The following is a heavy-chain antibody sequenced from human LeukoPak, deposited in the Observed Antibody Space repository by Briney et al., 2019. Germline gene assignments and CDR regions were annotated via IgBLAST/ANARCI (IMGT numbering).Heavy chain of an antibody. J-gene: IGHJ4*02. CDR1: GFTFSIYW. CDR2: IRQDGGDK. Sequence: PGGSLRLSCAASGFTFSIYWLSWVRQPPGKGLEWVANIRQDGGDKNYVDSVKGRFTISRDNAKNSLYLQMNSLRAEDTAVYYCARVGYCSTTSCYWRAFDYWGQGTLVTVSS. CDR3: ARVGYCSTTSCYWRAFDY. V-gene: IGHV3-7*01. D-gene: IGHD2-2*01.